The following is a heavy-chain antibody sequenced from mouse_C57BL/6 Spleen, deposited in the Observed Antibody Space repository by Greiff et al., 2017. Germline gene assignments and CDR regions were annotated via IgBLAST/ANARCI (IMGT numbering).Heavy chain of an antibody. J-gene: IGHJ4*01. Sequence: LVESGPELVKPGASVKISCKASGYAFSSSWMNWVKQRPGKGLGWIGRIYPGDGDTNYNGKFKGKATLTADKSSSTAYMQLSSLTSEDSAVYFCARRGYYGSSYNYAMDYWGQGTSGTVSS. V-gene: IGHV1-82*01. CDR1: GYAFSSSW. D-gene: IGHD1-1*01. CDR2: IYPGDGDT. CDR3: ARRGYYGSSYNYAMDY.